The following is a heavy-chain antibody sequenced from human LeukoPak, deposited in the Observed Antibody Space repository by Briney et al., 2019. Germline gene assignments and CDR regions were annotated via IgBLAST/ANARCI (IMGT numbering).Heavy chain of an antibody. CDR3: ARPLMYYFGSETYYWFDP. V-gene: IGHV4-39*01. Sequence: SETLSLTCTVSGGSISSSSYYWGWIRQPPGKGLEWIGSIYYSGSTYYNPSLKSRVTISVDTSKNQFSLKLSSVTAADTAMYYCARPLMYYFGSETYYWFDPWGQGTLVTVSS. D-gene: IGHD3-10*01. J-gene: IGHJ5*02. CDR1: GGSISSSSYY. CDR2: IYYSGST.